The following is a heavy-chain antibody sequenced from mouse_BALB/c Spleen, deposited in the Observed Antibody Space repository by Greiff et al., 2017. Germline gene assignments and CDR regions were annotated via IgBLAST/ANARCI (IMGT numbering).Heavy chain of an antibody. CDR3: AREAVAY. CDR1: GYTFTSYW. CDR2: IYPGDGDT. J-gene: IGHJ3*01. Sequence: QVQLQQSGAELARPGASVKLSCKASGYTFTSYWMQWVKQRPGQGLEWIGAIYPGDGDTRYTQKFKGKATLTADKSSSTAYMQLSSLASEDSAVYYCAREAVAYWGQGTLVTVSA. V-gene: IGHV1-87*01.